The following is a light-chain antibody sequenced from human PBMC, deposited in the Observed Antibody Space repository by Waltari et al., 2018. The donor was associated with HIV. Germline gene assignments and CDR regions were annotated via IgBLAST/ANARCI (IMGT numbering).Light chain of an antibody. V-gene: IGLV2-11*01. CDR2: DVS. Sequence: QSALTQPRSVSGSPGHSVTISCTGTSSDVGGYTYVSWYQQHPGKAPKLMIYDVSTRPSGVPDRFSGSKSGNTASLTISGLQAEDEADYHCCSYAGSYSWVFGGGTKLTVL. J-gene: IGLJ3*02. CDR1: SSDVGGYTY. CDR3: CSYAGSYSWV.